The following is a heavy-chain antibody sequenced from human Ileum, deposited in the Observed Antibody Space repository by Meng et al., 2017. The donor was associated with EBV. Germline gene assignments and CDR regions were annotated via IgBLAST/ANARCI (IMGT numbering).Heavy chain of an antibody. V-gene: IGHV4-39*01. CDR2: VYYTGVT. CDR3: ARRRIGVSAKGEPAIDY. Sequence: QLQLQESGPGLVKPSHXLSLTCTASGGSISSSSLFLGWLRQSPGKGLEWIGSVYYTGVTYCNPSLESRVTISVDTSKNQFSLRLTSVTAADTSVYYCARRRIGVSAKGEPAIDYWGPGTLVTVSS. J-gene: IGHJ4*02. D-gene: IGHD6-19*01. CDR1: GGSISSSSLF.